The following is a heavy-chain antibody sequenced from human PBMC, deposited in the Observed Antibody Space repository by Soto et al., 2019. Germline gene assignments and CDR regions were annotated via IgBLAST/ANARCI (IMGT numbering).Heavy chain of an antibody. V-gene: IGHV4-31*03. D-gene: IGHD3-3*01. CDR3: ARGPNLNPSGPDLDS. J-gene: IGHJ4*02. Sequence: KTSETLSLTCTVSGGSISSGGYYWSWIRQHPGKGLEWIGYIYYSGSTYYNPSLKSRVTISVDTSKNQFSLKLSSVTAADTAVYYCARGPNLNPSGPDLDSWGQGTLVTVSS. CDR2: IYYSGST. CDR1: GGSISSGGYY.